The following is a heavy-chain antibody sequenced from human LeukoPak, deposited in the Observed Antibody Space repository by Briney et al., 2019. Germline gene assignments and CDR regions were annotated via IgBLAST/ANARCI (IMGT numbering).Heavy chain of an antibody. D-gene: IGHD3-22*01. CDR1: GGSFSGYY. J-gene: IGHJ4*02. Sequence: SETLSLTCAVYGGSFSGYYWSWIRQPPGKGLEWIGEINHSGSTNYNPSLKSRVTISVDTSKNQFSLKLSSVTAAGTAVYYCARGHTYYYDSSGYIDYWGQGTLVTVSS. V-gene: IGHV4-34*01. CDR3: ARGHTYYYDSSGYIDY. CDR2: INHSGST.